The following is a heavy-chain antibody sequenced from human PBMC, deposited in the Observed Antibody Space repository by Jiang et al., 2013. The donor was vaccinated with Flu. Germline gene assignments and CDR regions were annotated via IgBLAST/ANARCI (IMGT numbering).Heavy chain of an antibody. V-gene: IGHV4-34*01. CDR3: ARGPPRDQRLHQSDY. J-gene: IGHJ4*02. Sequence: LKSRVTISVDTSKNQFSLKLSSVTAADTAVYYCARGPPRDQRLHQSDYWGQGTLVTVSS.